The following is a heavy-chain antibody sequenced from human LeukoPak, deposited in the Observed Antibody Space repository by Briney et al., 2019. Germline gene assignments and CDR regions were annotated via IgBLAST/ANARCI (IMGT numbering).Heavy chain of an antibody. CDR2: INPNSGGT. J-gene: IGHJ4*02. Sequence: GASVKVSCKASGYTFTGYYMHWVRQAPGQGLEWMGWINPNSGGTNYAQKFQGRVTMTRDTSISTAYMELSRLRSDDTAVYYCARDRYSSSWPQRILNYWGQGTLVTVSS. CDR1: GYTFTGYY. CDR3: ARDRYSSSWPQRILNY. D-gene: IGHD6-13*01. V-gene: IGHV1-2*02.